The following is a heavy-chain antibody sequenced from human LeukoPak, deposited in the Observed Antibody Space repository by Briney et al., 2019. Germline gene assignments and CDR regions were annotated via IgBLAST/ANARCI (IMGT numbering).Heavy chain of an antibody. Sequence: SETLSLTCTVSGGSISRYYWSWIRQPAGKGLEWIGRIYGSGSTNYNPSLKSRVTMSTDTSKNQFSLNLRSVTAADTAVYYCARPYCSGGSCYFAFDIWGQGTMVTVSS. CDR1: GGSISRYY. J-gene: IGHJ3*02. D-gene: IGHD2-15*01. V-gene: IGHV4-4*07. CDR3: ARPYCSGGSCYFAFDI. CDR2: IYGSGST.